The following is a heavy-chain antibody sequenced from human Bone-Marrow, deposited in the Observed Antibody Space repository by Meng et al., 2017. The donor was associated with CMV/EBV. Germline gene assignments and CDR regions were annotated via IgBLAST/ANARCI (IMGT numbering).Heavy chain of an antibody. D-gene: IGHD3-10*01. J-gene: IGHJ4*02. CDR3: ARDAHYYGSGSMDYDY. Sequence: STFTGYYMHWVRQAPGQGLEWMGWINPNSGGTNYAQKFQGRVNMTRDTSISTAYMELSRLRSDDTAVYYCARDAHYYGSGSMDYDYWGQGTLVTVSS. CDR1: STFTGYY. V-gene: IGHV1-2*02. CDR2: INPNSGGT.